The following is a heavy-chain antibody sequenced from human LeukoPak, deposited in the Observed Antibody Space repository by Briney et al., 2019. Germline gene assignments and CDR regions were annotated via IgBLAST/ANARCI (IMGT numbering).Heavy chain of an antibody. V-gene: IGHV4-39*01. CDR2: IYYSGST. CDR3: ARLYYDSAFDY. Sequence: SETLSLTCTVSGGSISSSSYYWGWIRQPPGKGLEWIGSIYYSGSTYYNPSLKSRVTISVDTSKNQFSLKLSSVTAADTAVYYCARLYYDSAFDYWGQGTLVTVSS. J-gene: IGHJ4*02. D-gene: IGHD3-3*01. CDR1: GGSISSSSYY.